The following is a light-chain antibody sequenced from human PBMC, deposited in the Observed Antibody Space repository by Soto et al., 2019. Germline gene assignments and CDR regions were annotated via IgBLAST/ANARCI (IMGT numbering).Light chain of an antibody. Sequence: QSALTQPASVSGSPGQSITISCTGTSSDVGGYNYVSWYQQHPGKAPKLIIFEVSYRPSGISNRFSASKSGDTASLTISGLPADDEADYYCCSYTDSRTHIFGSGTKVTLL. CDR1: SSDVGGYNY. J-gene: IGLJ1*01. CDR2: EVS. CDR3: CSYTDSRTHI. V-gene: IGLV2-14*01.